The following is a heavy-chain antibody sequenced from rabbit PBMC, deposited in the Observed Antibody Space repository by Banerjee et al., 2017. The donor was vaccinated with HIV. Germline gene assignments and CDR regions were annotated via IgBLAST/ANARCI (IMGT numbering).Heavy chain of an antibody. J-gene: IGHJ4*01. Sequence: QSLVESGGGLVQPEGSLTLTCTASGFSFSSSYYMCWVRQAPGKGLEWIACIYTGSGTTYYASWAKGRFTISETSSTTVTLQMTSLTAADTATYFCARGNNSAYRLNLWGQGTLVTVS. CDR2: IYTGSGTT. V-gene: IGHV1S40*01. CDR1: GFSFSSSYY. CDR3: ARGNNSAYRLNL. D-gene: IGHD1-1*01.